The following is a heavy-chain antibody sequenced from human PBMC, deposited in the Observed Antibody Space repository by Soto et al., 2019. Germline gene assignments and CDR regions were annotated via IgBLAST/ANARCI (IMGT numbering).Heavy chain of an antibody. V-gene: IGHV3-11*01. CDR2: ISIGGTPI. D-gene: IGHD3-10*01. Sequence: QVQLVESGGGLVKPGGSLRLSCDASGFTFSDYYMSWIRQVPGKGLEWVSYISIGGTPIYYADSVKGRFTISRDNAQNSLYLHMTSLTAEDMALYYCVRGPEELVYYNSIDVWGQGTTVTVS. CDR1: GFTFSDYY. CDR3: VRGPEELVYYNSIDV. J-gene: IGHJ6*02.